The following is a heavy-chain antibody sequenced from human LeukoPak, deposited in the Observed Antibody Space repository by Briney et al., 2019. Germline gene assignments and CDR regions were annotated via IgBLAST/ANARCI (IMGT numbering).Heavy chain of an antibody. CDR1: AFTFSSYW. V-gene: IGHV3-74*01. CDR2: INTDGSST. CDR3: ARGLQGIDY. D-gene: IGHD4-11*01. Sequence: PGGSLRLSCEASAFTFSSYWMHWVRRGPGKGLVWVSQINTDGSSTNYADSVKGRFTISRDNAKNTLYLQMSSLRAEDTAVYYCARGLQGIDYWGQGTLVTVSS. J-gene: IGHJ4*02.